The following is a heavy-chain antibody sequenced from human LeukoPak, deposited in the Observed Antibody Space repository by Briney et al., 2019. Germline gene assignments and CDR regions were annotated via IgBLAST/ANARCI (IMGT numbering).Heavy chain of an antibody. CDR2: IYPGDSDT. CDR1: GYIFSSCW. CDR3: ARPRSGQLVMFDY. Sequence: GESLKISCKGSGYIFSSCWIGWVRQMPGKGLEWMGIIYPGDSDTRYSPSFQGQATTSADKSISTAYLQWSSLKASDTAMYYCARPRSGQLVMFDYWGQGTLVTVSS. D-gene: IGHD6-6*01. J-gene: IGHJ4*02. V-gene: IGHV5-51*01.